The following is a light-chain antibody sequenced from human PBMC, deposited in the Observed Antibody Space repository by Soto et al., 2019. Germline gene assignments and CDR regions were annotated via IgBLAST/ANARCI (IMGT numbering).Light chain of an antibody. Sequence: DIQMTQSPSSLSASVGDRVTITCRASQSISSYLNRYQQKPGKAPKLMIYAASRLQSGVLSRFSGSASGTDFTLTISSLQPEDFAAYYCQQSYSTPFTFGPGTKVDIK. J-gene: IGKJ3*01. V-gene: IGKV1-39*01. CDR3: QQSYSTPFT. CDR2: AAS. CDR1: QSISSY.